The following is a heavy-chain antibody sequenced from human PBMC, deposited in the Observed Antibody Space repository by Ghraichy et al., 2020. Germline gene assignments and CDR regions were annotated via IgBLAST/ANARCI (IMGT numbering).Heavy chain of an antibody. CDR3: ARLDTRMFTVLCCLDS. D-gene: IGHD3-16*01. J-gene: IGHJ4*02. CDR2: IYHSGST. CDR1: GYSISSGYY. Sequence: SETLSLTCTVSGYSISSGYYWAWIRQPPGKGLEWIGGIYHSGSTHYNPSLKSRVTMSVDTSKNHFSLKMNSVTAADTAVYYCARLDTRMFTVLCCLDSWGQGTLVTVSS. V-gene: IGHV4-38-2*02.